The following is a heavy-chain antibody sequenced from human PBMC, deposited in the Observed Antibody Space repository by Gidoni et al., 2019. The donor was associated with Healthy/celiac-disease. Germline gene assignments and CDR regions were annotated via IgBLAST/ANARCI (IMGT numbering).Heavy chain of an antibody. Sequence: EVQRLESGGGLVQPGGSLRRSCAASGFTFSSYAMSWVRQAPGKGLEWVSAISGSGGSTYYADSVKGRFTISRDNSKNTLYLQMNSLRAEDTAVYYCAKVASYYDSSGYYGEAYYFDYWGQGTLVTVSS. CDR2: ISGSGGST. J-gene: IGHJ4*02. CDR3: AKVASYYDSSGYYGEAYYFDY. D-gene: IGHD3-22*01. CDR1: GFTFSSYA. V-gene: IGHV3-23*01.